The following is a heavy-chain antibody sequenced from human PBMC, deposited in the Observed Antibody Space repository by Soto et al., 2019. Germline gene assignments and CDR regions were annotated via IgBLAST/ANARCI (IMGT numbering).Heavy chain of an antibody. CDR1: GGSISSGGYS. CDR2: IYHSGST. J-gene: IGHJ3*01. D-gene: IGHD3-22*01. Sequence: QLQLQESGSGLVKPSQTLSLTCAVSGGSISSGGYSWSWIRQPPGKGLEWIGYIYHSGSTYYNPSLKSRVTLSVDRSKNQFSLKLSYVTAADTAVYYCARATYYYDSSGYYDAFDLWGQGTMVTVSS. CDR3: ARATYYYDSSGYYDAFDL. V-gene: IGHV4-30-2*01.